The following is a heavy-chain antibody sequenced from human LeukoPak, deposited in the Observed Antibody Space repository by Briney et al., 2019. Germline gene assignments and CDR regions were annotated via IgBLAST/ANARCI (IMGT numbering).Heavy chain of an antibody. CDR1: GYTFTSYA. CDR2: INAGNANA. CDR3: ARAWELLSFDC. V-gene: IGHV1-3*01. Sequence: GASVKVSCKASGYTFTSYAVHWVRQAPGQRLEWMGWINAGNANAKYSQKFQGRVTITRDTSASTAYMELSSLRSEDTAVYYCARAWELLSFDCWGQGTLVTVSS. D-gene: IGHD1-26*01. J-gene: IGHJ4*02.